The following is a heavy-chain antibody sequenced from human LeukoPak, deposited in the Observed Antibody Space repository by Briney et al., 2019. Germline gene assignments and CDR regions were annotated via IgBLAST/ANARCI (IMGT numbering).Heavy chain of an antibody. CDR2: ISGSGGRT. CDR3: ARAEGDYYDSSGYPD. J-gene: IGHJ4*02. V-gene: IGHV3-23*01. D-gene: IGHD3-22*01. CDR1: GFTFSSYA. Sequence: GGSLRLSCAASGFTFSSYAMSWVRQAPGKGLEWVSSISGSGGRTYYADSVKGRFTISRDNSMNTLYLQMNSLRAEDTAVYYCARAEGDYYDSSGYPDWGQGTLVTVSS.